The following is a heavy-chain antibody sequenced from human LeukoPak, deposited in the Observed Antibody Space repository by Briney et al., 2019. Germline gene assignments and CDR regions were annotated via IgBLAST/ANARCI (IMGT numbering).Heavy chain of an antibody. CDR3: ARGEELHYYDSSGYFAFDI. V-gene: IGHV4-34*01. CDR2: INHSGST. J-gene: IGHJ3*02. Sequence: EWXXEINHSGSTNYNPSLKSRVTISVDTSKNQFSLKLSSVTAADTAVYYCARGEELHYYDSSGYFAFDIWGQGTMVTVSS. D-gene: IGHD3-22*01.